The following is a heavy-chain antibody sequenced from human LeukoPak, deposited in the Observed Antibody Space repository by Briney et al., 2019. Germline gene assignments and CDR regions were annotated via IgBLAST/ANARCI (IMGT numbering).Heavy chain of an antibody. V-gene: IGHV3-30*02. CDR1: GFTFNNYG. Sequence: GGSLRLSCAASGFTFNNYGMHWVRQAPGKGLEGVAFIRGDGDYESYAASVKGRFTISRDNSKNTLYLQINSLRAEDTAVYYCVKDYFHSSGFYTGGIFDSWGQGTLVTVSS. D-gene: IGHD3-22*01. CDR2: IRGDGDYE. J-gene: IGHJ4*02. CDR3: VKDYFHSSGFYTGGIFDS.